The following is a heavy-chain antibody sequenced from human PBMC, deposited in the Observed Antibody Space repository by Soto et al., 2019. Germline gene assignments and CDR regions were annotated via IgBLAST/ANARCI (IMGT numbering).Heavy chain of an antibody. Sequence: GGSLRLSCAASGFTFSSYDMHWVRQATGKGLEWVSAIGTAGDTYYPGSVKGRFTISRENAKNSLYLQMNSLRAGDTAVYYCARDSPNGGMGVWGQGTTVTVSS. CDR2: IGTAGDT. D-gene: IGHD2-8*01. CDR1: GFTFSSYD. CDR3: ARDSPNGGMGV. V-gene: IGHV3-13*01. J-gene: IGHJ6*02.